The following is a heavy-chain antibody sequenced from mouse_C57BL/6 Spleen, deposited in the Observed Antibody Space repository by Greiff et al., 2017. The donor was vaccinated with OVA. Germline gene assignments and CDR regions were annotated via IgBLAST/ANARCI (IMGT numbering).Heavy chain of an antibody. CDR3: AIGDGNFFAY. CDR2: IDPSDSYT. Sequence: QVQLQQPGAELVMPGASVKLSCKASGYTFTSYWMHWVKQRPGQGLEWIGEIDPSDSYTNYNQKFKGKSTLTVDKSSSTAYMQLSSLTSEDSAVYYCAIGDGNFFAYWGQGTLVTVSA. V-gene: IGHV1-69*01. D-gene: IGHD2-1*01. CDR1: GYTFTSYW. J-gene: IGHJ3*01.